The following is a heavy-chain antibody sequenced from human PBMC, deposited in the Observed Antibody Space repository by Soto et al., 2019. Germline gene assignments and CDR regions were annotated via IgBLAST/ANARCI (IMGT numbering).Heavy chain of an antibody. J-gene: IGHJ6*02. CDR2: ISYDGSNK. V-gene: IGHV3-30*18. CDR3: AKASDYYGMDV. CDR1: GFTFSSYG. Sequence: GGSLSLSCAASGFTFSSYGMHWVRQAPGKGLEWVAVISYDGSNKYYADSVKGRFTISRDNSKNTLYLQMNSLRAEDTAVYYCAKASDYYGMDVWGQGTTVTVSS.